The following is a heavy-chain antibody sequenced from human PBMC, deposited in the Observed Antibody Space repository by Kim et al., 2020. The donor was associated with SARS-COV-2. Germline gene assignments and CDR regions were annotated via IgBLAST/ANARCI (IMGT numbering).Heavy chain of an antibody. Sequence: GSLRLSCAASGFTFSSYGMHWVRQAPGKGLEWVAVISYDGSNKYYADSVKGRFTISRDNSKNTLYLQMNSLRAEDTAVYYCAKGPPRLGSYDFWSGYYRDYYYYGMDVWGQGTTVTVSS. J-gene: IGHJ6*02. CDR3: AKGPPRLGSYDFWSGYYRDYYYYGMDV. CDR2: ISYDGSNK. D-gene: IGHD3-3*01. CDR1: GFTFSSYG. V-gene: IGHV3-30*18.